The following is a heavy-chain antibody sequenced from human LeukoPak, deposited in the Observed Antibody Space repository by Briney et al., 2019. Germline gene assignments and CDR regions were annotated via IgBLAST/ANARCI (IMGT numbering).Heavy chain of an antibody. Sequence: PSETLSLTCAVYGGSFSGYYWSWIRQPPGKGLEWIGEINHSGSTKYNPSLKSRVSILVDTSKNQFPLRLSSVTAADTAVYYCARGLAVGYCTNGVCLPLDYWGQGTLVTVSS. CDR3: ARGLAVGYCTNGVCLPLDY. D-gene: IGHD2-8*01. CDR2: INHSGST. V-gene: IGHV4-34*01. J-gene: IGHJ4*02. CDR1: GGSFSGYY.